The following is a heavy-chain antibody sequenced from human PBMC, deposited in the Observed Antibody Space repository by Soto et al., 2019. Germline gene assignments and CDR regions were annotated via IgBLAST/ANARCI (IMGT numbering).Heavy chain of an antibody. Sequence: EVQLVESGGGLVQPGGSLRLSCAASGFTFSSYSMNWVRQAPGKGLEWVSYISSSSSTIYYADSVKGRFTISRDNAKNSLYLQMNSMRAEDTAVYYCARVGGFDLLLYDAFDIWGQGIMVTVSS. J-gene: IGHJ3*02. CDR3: ARVGGFDLLLYDAFDI. CDR2: ISSSSSTI. D-gene: IGHD3-9*01. V-gene: IGHV3-48*01. CDR1: GFTFSSYS.